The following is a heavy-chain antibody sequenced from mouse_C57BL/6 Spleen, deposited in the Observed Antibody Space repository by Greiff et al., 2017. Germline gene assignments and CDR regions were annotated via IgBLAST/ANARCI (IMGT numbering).Heavy chain of an antibody. J-gene: IGHJ1*03. Sequence: VQLQQSGAELVRPGASVKLSCKASGYTFTDYYINWVKQRPGQGLEWIARIYPGSGNTYYNEKFKGKATLTAEKSSSTAYMQLSSLTSEDSAVYFCARDYYGRSYDWYFDVWGTGTTVTVSS. CDR2: IYPGSGNT. V-gene: IGHV1-76*01. CDR1: GYTFTDYY. CDR3: ARDYYGRSYDWYFDV. D-gene: IGHD1-1*01.